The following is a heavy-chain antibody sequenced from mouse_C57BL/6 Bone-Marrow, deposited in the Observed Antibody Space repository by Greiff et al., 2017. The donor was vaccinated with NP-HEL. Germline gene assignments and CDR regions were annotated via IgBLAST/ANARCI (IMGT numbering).Heavy chain of an antibody. CDR1: GFNIKDDY. V-gene: IGHV14-4*01. D-gene: IGHD2-3*01. J-gene: IGHJ3*01. Sequence: VQLQQSGAELVRPGASVKLSCTASGFNIKDDYMHWVKQRPEQGLEWIGWIDPENGDTEYASKFQGKATLTADTSSNTAYLQLSSLTSEDTAVYYCTKGSPDGYWSWFAYWGQGTPVTVSA. CDR3: TKGSPDGYWSWFAY. CDR2: IDPENGDT.